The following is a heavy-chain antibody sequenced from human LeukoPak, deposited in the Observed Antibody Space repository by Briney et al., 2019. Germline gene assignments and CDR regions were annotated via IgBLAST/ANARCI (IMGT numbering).Heavy chain of an antibody. CDR2: INHSGST. V-gene: IGHV4-34*01. J-gene: IGHJ4*02. CDR3: ASSRRRGSGFLGY. D-gene: IGHD1-14*01. Sequence: SETLSLTCAVYGGSFSGYYWSWIRQPPGKGLEWIGEINHSGSTNYNPSLKSRVTISVDTSKNQSSLKLSSVTAADTAVYYCASSRRRGSGFLGYWGQGTLVTVSS. CDR1: GGSFSGYY.